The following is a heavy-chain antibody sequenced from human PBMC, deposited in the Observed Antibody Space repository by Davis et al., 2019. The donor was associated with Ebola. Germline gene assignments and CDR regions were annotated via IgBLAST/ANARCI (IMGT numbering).Heavy chain of an antibody. V-gene: IGHV3-21*05. CDR1: GFTFSSYA. CDR2: ISSSSSYT. D-gene: IGHD2-2*01. Sequence: GGSLRLSCAASGFTFSSYAMSWVRQAPGKGLEWVSYISSSSSYTNYADSVTGRFTISRDNAKNSLYLQMNSLRAEDTAVYYCAREATRGWYFDLWGRGTLVTVSS. J-gene: IGHJ2*01. CDR3: AREATRGWYFDL.